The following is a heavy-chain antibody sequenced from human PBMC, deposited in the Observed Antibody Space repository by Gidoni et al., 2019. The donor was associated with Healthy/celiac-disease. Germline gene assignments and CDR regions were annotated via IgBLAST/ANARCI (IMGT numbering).Heavy chain of an antibody. D-gene: IGHD2-15*01. J-gene: IGHJ3*02. V-gene: IGHV1-3*01. Sequence: GQRLEWMGWINAGNGNTNYSQKFQGRVTITRDTSASTAYMELSSLRSEDTAVYYCARDLVRCSGGSCYSDAFDIWGQGTMVTVSS. CDR2: INAGNGNT. CDR3: ARDLVRCSGGSCYSDAFDI.